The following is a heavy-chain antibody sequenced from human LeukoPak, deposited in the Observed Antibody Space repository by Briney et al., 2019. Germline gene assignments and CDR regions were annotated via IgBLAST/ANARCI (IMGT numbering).Heavy chain of an antibody. CDR3: AKDSIAVADNRDY. CDR2: IYSGGST. D-gene: IGHD6-19*01. Sequence: PGGSLRLSCAASGFTVSSNYMSWVRQAPGKGLEWVSVIYSGGSTYYADSVKGRFTFSRDNSKNTLYLQMNSLRAEDTAVYYCAKDSIAVADNRDYWGQGTLVTVSS. V-gene: IGHV3-66*01. CDR1: GFTVSSNY. J-gene: IGHJ4*02.